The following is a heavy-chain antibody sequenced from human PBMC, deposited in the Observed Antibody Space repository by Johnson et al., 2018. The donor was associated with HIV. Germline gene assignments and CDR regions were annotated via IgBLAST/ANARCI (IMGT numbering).Heavy chain of an antibody. CDR1: GFTFDDYA. J-gene: IGHJ3*02. CDR2: ISWNSGSI. CDR3: AKATTWGEPPGI. Sequence: VESGGGLIQPGTSLRLSCAASGFTFDDYAMHWVRQAPGKGLEWVSGISWNSGSIGYADSVKGRFTISRDNAKNSLYLQMNSLRAEDTALYYCAKATTWGEPPGIWGQGTMVTVSS. D-gene: IGHD3-16*01. V-gene: IGHV3-9*01.